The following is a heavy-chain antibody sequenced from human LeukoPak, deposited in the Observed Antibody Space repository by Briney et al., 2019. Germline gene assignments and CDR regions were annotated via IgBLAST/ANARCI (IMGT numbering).Heavy chain of an antibody. CDR2: IHPSTGNP. CDR3: ARAYQRLGELSLPDY. V-gene: IGHV7-4-1*02. Sequence: ASVKVSFKASGYTFTNYAMNWVRQAPGQRLEWMGWIHPSTGNPTYAQGFTGRFVFSLDTYVSTTYLQISSLKAEDTAVYYCARAYQRLGELSLPDYWGQGTLVTVSS. J-gene: IGHJ4*02. D-gene: IGHD3-16*02. CDR1: GYTFTNYA.